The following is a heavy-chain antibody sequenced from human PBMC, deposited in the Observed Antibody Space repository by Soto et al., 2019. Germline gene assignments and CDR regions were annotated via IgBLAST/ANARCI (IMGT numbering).Heavy chain of an antibody. J-gene: IGHJ5*02. Sequence: SETLSLTCTVSGGSISSSSYYWGWIRQPPGKGLEWIGSIYYSGSTYYNPSLKSRVTISVDTSKNQFSLKLSSVTAADTAVYYCARWASSSWYSYNWFDPWGQGTLVTAPQ. D-gene: IGHD6-13*01. V-gene: IGHV4-39*01. CDR1: GGSISSSSYY. CDR3: ARWASSSWYSYNWFDP. CDR2: IYYSGST.